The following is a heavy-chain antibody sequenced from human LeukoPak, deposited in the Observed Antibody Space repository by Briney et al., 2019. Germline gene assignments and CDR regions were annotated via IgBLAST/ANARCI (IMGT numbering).Heavy chain of an antibody. CDR1: GGSISSYN. CDR3: ARLTDGY. J-gene: IGHJ4*02. CDR2: IYYSGST. Sequence: KPSETLSLTCTVSGGSISSYNWRGLRPPPGGGLGWFGFIYYSGSTNYNPSLKSRVTISVDTSKNQFSLKLSSVTAADTAVYYCARLTDGYWGQGTLVTVSS. V-gene: IGHV4-59*13.